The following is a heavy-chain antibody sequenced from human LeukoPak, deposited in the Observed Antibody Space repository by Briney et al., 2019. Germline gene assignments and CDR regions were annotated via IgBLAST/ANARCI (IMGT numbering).Heavy chain of an antibody. J-gene: IGHJ6*02. V-gene: IGHV7-4-1*02. CDR2: INTNTGNP. CDR1: GGTFSSYA. D-gene: IGHD6-19*01. Sequence: ASVKVSCKASGGTFSSYAISWVRQAPGQGLEWMGWINTNTGNPTYAQGFTGRFVFSLDTSVSTAYLQISSLKAEDTAVYYCARGRAGPYPFAGMDVWGQGTTVTVSS. CDR3: ARGRAGPYPFAGMDV.